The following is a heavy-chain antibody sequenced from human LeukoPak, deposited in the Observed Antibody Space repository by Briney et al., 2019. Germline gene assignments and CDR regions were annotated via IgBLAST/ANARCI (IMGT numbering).Heavy chain of an antibody. J-gene: IGHJ6*03. D-gene: IGHD2-15*01. Sequence: SVKVSCKASGGTLNSYVISWVGQAPGQGLEWMGGIIPISDTTNNAQKFQGRVTVTADNSTSTAYMELSSLRSEDTAVYYCATLCCGSYYMDVWGKGTTVTVSS. CDR3: ATLCCGSYYMDV. CDR1: GGTLNSYV. V-gene: IGHV1-69*06. CDR2: IIPISDTT.